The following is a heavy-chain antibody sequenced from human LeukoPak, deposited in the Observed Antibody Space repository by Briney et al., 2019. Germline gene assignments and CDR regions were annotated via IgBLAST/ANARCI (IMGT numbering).Heavy chain of an antibody. CDR1: GYVFTELS. D-gene: IGHD4-17*01. V-gene: IGHV1-24*01. CDR3: AKVDYGDYFDAFDI. Sequence: ASVKASCKVFGYVFTELSMHWMRQVPGKGPEWMGGFDAEDGEIIYAQKFQGRVTMTEDTSTETAYMELSDLRYEDTAVYYCAKVDYGDYFDAFDIWGQGTMVTVSS. CDR2: FDAEDGEI. J-gene: IGHJ3*02.